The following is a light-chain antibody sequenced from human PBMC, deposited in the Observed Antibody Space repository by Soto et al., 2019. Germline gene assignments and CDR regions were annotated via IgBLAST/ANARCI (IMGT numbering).Light chain of an antibody. J-gene: IGKJ1*01. CDR3: QQYNGYWT. Sequence: DIQMTQSPSTLSASVGDRVTITCRDSQSISGSFAWYQQKPGKAPKLLIYEAANLKSGVPSRFRGTGSGTEYTLTISSLQPDDSASYYCQQYNGYWTFGQGTRVDIK. V-gene: IGKV1-5*03. CDR1: QSISGS. CDR2: EAA.